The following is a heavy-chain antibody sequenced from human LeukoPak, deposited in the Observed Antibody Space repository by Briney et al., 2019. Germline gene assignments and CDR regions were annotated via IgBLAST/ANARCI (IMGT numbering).Heavy chain of an antibody. J-gene: IGHJ4*02. D-gene: IGHD3-9*01. CDR1: GGSISSYY. Sequence: SETLSLTCTVSGGSISSYYWSWIRQPAGKGLEWIGRIYTSGSTNYNPSLKSRVTMSVDTSKNQFSLKLSSVTAADTAVYYCARGRGGYDILTGYYTYYFDYWGQGTLVTVSS. CDR3: ARGRGGYDILTGYYTYYFDY. CDR2: IYTSGST. V-gene: IGHV4-4*07.